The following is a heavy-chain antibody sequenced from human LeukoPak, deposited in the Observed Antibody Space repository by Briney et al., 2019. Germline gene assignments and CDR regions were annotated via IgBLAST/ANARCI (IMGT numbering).Heavy chain of an antibody. CDR1: GYTFTSYD. CDR3: ARGEATIPYYYYYSMDV. CDR2: MNPNSGNT. D-gene: IGHD5-12*01. V-gene: IGHV1-8*01. J-gene: IGHJ6*02. Sequence: ASVKVSCKASGYTFTSYDINWVRQATGQGLEWMGWMNPNSGNTGYAQKFQGRVTMTRNTSISTAYMELSSLRSEDTAVYYCARGEATIPYYYYYSMDVWGQGTTVTVSS.